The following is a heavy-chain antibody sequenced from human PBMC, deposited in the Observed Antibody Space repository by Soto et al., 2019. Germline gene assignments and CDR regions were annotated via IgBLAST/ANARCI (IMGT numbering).Heavy chain of an antibody. J-gene: IGHJ2*01. CDR2: INHSRST. CDR3: VFFFQAEDCIRDVRSVSAFLLNRSSDL. D-gene: IGHD3-10*02. Sequence: GKGLEWIGEINHSRSTNYNPYLKNQATISVDTSKNQFSLKLSSVTAADTAVYYCVFFFQAEDCIRDVRSVSAFLLNRSSDL. V-gene: IGHV4-34*09.